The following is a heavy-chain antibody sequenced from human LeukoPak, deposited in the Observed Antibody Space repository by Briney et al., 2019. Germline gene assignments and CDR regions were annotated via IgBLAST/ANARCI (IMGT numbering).Heavy chain of an antibody. Sequence: ASVKLSCKAAGYTCTSSYLHWVRQAPGQGLEWMGIINPSGGSTSYAQKFQGRVTMTRDTSTSTVYMELSSLRSEDTAVYYCARDRTVVTLDYWGQGTLVTVSS. CDR2: INPSGGST. CDR3: ARDRTVVTLDY. D-gene: IGHD3-22*01. CDR1: GYTCTSSY. V-gene: IGHV1-46*01. J-gene: IGHJ4*02.